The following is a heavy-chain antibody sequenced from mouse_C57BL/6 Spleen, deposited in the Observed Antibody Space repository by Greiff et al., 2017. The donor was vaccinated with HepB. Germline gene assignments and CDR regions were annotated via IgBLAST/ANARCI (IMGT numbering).Heavy chain of an antibody. CDR1: GFTFSDYY. CDR2: INYDGSST. CDR3: ARENRGDYFDY. J-gene: IGHJ2*01. Sequence: EVKLVESEGGLVQPGSSMKLSCTASGFTFSDYYMAWVRQVPEKGLEWVANINYDGSSTYYLDSLKSRFIISRDNAKNILYLQMSSLKSEDTATYYCARENRGDYFDYWGQGTTLTVSS. V-gene: IGHV5-16*01.